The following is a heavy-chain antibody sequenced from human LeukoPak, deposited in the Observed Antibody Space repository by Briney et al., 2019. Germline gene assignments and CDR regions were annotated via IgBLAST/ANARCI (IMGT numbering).Heavy chain of an antibody. CDR2: IYYSGST. D-gene: IGHD3-10*01. V-gene: IGHV4-59*08. CDR3: ARQFGELFHWYFDL. CDR1: GGSISSYY. Sequence: SSETLSLTCTVSGGSISSYYWSWIRQPPGKGLEWIGYIYYSGSTNYNPSLKSRVTISVDTSKNQFSLKLSSVTAAGTAVYYCARQFGELFHWYFDLWGRGTLVTVSS. J-gene: IGHJ2*01.